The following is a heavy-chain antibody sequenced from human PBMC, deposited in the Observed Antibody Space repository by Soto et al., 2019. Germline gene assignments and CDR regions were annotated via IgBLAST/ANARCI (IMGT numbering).Heavy chain of an antibody. J-gene: IGHJ4*02. V-gene: IGHV4-59*01. CDR3: ARGRDYSGYVYEY. Sequence: PSETLSLTCTVSSGSINIYYWSWIRQPPGKGLEWIGYIYYSGSTNYNPSLKSRVTISLDTSKNQVSLRLSSVTAADTAVYYCARGRDYSGYVYEYWGPGTRVTVSS. D-gene: IGHD5-12*01. CDR1: SGSINIYY. CDR2: IYYSGST.